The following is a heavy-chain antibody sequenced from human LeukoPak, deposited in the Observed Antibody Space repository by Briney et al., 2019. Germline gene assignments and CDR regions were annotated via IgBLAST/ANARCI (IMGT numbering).Heavy chain of an antibody. CDR3: ASSPYRSSPRYYFDY. J-gene: IGHJ4*02. Sequence: GGSLRLSCASSGFTVSSNYMSWVRQAPGKGLEWVSVIYSGGSTYYADSVKGRFTISRDNSKNTLYLQMNSLRAEDTAVYYCASSPYRSSPRYYFDYWGQGTLVTVSS. CDR2: IYSGGST. D-gene: IGHD1-14*01. V-gene: IGHV3-53*01. CDR1: GFTVSSNY.